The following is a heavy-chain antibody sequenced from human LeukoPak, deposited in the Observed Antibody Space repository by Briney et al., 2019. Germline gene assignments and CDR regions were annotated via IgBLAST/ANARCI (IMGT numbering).Heavy chain of an antibody. J-gene: IGHJ3*02. V-gene: IGHV4-39*07. CDR3: ARILSHEGPSGSYSDAFDI. CDR2: IYYSGST. Sequence: SETLSLTCTVSGGSISSSSYYWGWIRQPPGKGLEWIGSIYYSGSTNYNPSLKSRVTMSVDTSKNQFSLKLSSVTAADTAVYYCARILSHEGPSGSYSDAFDIWGQGTMVTVSS. CDR1: GGSISSSSYY. D-gene: IGHD1-26*01.